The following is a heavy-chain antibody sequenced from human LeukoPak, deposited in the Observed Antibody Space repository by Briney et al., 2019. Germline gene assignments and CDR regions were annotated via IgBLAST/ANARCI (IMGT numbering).Heavy chain of an antibody. CDR1: GFTVSSNY. D-gene: IGHD1-26*01. Sequence: GGSLRLSCAASGFTVSSNYMSWVRQAPGKGLEWVSVIYSGGSTYYADSVKGRFTISRDNSKNTLYLQMNSLRAEDTAVYYCATNSLVGATKRYYYGMDVWGQGTTVTV. CDR2: IYSGGST. V-gene: IGHV3-53*01. CDR3: ATNSLVGATKRYYYGMDV. J-gene: IGHJ6*02.